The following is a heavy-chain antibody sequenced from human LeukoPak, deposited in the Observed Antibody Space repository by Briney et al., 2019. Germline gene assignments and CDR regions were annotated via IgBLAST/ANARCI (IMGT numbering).Heavy chain of an antibody. D-gene: IGHD6-13*01. V-gene: IGHV4-59*12. CDR3: AKDFWYSSSWSYHFFDS. Sequence: SETLSLTCTVSGGSISSYYWSWIRQPPGKGLEWIGYIYYSGSTNYNPSLKSRVTISVDTSKNQFSLKLSSVTAADTAVYYCAKDFWYSSSWSYHFFDSWGQGNLVTVSS. J-gene: IGHJ4*02. CDR2: IYYSGST. CDR1: GGSISSYY.